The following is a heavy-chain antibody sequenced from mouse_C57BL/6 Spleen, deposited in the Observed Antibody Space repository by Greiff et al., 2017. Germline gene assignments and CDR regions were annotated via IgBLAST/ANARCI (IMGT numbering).Heavy chain of an antibody. CDR1: GYAFSSSW. J-gene: IGHJ2*01. V-gene: IGHV1-82*01. CDR3: ARVGGRILGYFDY. D-gene: IGHD4-1*01. CDR2: IYPGDGDT. Sequence: QVQLQQSGPELVKPGASVKISCKASGYAFSSSWMNWVKQRPGKGLEWIGRIYPGDGDTNYNGKFKGKATLTADKSSSTAYMQLSSLTSEDSAVYFCARVGGRILGYFDYWGQGTTLTVSS.